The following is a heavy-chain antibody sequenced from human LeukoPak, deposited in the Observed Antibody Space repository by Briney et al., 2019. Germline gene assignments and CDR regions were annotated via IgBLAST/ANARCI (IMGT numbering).Heavy chain of an antibody. CDR2: INPSGGST. CDR3: ARENVTGTIDS. V-gene: IGHV1-46*01. CDR1: GYTFTSYY. J-gene: IGHJ4*02. D-gene: IGHD1-7*01. Sequence: GASVKVSCKASGYTFTSYYMHWVRQAPGQGLEWMGIINPSGGSTTYAQKFQNRVTMTRDMSASTVYMELSSLRSEDTAVYYCARENVTGTIDSWGQGTLVTVSS.